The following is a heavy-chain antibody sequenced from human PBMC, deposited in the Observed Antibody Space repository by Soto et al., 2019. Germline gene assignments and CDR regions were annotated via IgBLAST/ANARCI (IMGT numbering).Heavy chain of an antibody. CDR3: ATPYYFNH. CDR2: ISDDSSYI. V-gene: IGHV3-21*06. J-gene: IGHJ1*01. Sequence: GGSLRLSXAASGFMFSAYTMNWVRQAPGKGLEWLSSISDDSSYIDYADSLRGRFTVSRDNARNSLYLQIDSLGVEDTAVYYCATPYYFNHWGPGTLVTVS. CDR1: GFMFSAYT. D-gene: IGHD3-16*01.